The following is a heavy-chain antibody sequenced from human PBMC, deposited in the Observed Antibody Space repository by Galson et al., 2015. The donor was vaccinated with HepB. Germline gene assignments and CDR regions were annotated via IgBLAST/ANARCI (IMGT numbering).Heavy chain of an antibody. J-gene: IGHJ3*02. CDR1: GGSISSGGYY. CDR3: AREGERDYDSSGYHAFDI. V-gene: IGHV4-31*03. Sequence: TLSLTCTVSGGSISSGGYYWSWIRQHPGKGLEWIGYIYYSGSTYYNPSLKSRVTISVDTSKNQFSLKLSSVTAADTAVYYCAREGERDYDSSGYHAFDIWGQGTMVTVSS. D-gene: IGHD3-22*01. CDR2: IYYSGST.